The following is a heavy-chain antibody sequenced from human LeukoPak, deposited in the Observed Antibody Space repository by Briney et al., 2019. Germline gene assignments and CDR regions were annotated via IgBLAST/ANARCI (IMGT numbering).Heavy chain of an antibody. CDR3: ARNAVAGSHDY. V-gene: IGHV3-21*01. J-gene: IGHJ4*02. CDR1: GFSVSNNY. CDR2: ISSSSSYI. Sequence: PGGSLRLSCAASGFSVSNNYMNWVRQAPGKGLEWVSSISSSSSYIYYADSVKGRFTISRDNAKNSLYLQMNSLRAEDTAVYYCARNAVAGSHDYWGQGTLVTVSS. D-gene: IGHD6-19*01.